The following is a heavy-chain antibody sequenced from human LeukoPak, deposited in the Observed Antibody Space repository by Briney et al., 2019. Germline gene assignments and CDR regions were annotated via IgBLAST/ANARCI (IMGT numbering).Heavy chain of an antibody. CDR1: GYSFPSYW. D-gene: IGHD1-14*01. V-gene: IGHV5-51*01. J-gene: IGHJ6*02. Sequence: GESLKIPCKGSGYSFPSYWNGWVRQVPGKGLEWMGINYPGESDTRYSPSFQGQVTISADKSTSTAYLQWSSLKASDTAMYYCARNRVAGGGDYYDMDGWGQGTTVTVSS. CDR3: ARNRVAGGGDYYDMDG. CDR2: NYPGESDT.